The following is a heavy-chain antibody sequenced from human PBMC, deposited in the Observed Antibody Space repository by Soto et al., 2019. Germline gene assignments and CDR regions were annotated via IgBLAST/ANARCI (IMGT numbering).Heavy chain of an antibody. J-gene: IGHJ6*02. CDR2: IYFSGST. V-gene: IGHV4-59*01. D-gene: IGHD6-13*01. Sequence: PSETLSLTCTGSGGSISSYYWSWIRQPPGKGLEWIGYIYFSGSTNYNPSLKSRVSISVDTSKNQFSLKLSSVTAADTAVYYCARERAAVGRYYNGMDVWGQGTTVTVSS. CDR1: GGSISSYY. CDR3: ARERAAVGRYYNGMDV.